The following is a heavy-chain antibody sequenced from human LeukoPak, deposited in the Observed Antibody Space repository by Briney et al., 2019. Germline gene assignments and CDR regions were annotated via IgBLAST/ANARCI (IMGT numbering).Heavy chain of an antibody. D-gene: IGHD3-10*01. Sequence: SVKVSCKASGFTFTSSAMQWVRQARGQRLEWIGWIVVGSGNTNYAQKFQERVTITRDMSTSTAYMKLSSLRSEDTAVYYCAAGSIWFGEFRGAFDIWGQGTMVTVSS. CDR3: AAGSIWFGEFRGAFDI. J-gene: IGHJ3*02. CDR1: GFTFTSSA. CDR2: IVVGSGNT. V-gene: IGHV1-58*02.